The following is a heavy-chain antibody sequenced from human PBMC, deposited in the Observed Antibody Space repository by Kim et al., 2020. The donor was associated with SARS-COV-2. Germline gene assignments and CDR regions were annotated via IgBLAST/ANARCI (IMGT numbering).Heavy chain of an antibody. D-gene: IGHD6-13*01. V-gene: IGHV3-48*02. J-gene: IGHJ4*02. Sequence: IPHADSGKGRFTISRDNAENSLYLQMNSLRDEDTAVYYCVRDSNWSFDYWGQGTLVTVSS. CDR2: I. CDR3: VRDSNWSFDY.